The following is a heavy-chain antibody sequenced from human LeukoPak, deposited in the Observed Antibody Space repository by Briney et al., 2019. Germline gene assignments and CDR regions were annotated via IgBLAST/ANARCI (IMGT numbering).Heavy chain of an antibody. CDR2: ISSSSSTI. Sequence: GGSLRLSCAASGFTFSSYSMNWVRQAPGKVLEWVSYISSSSSTIYYADSVKGRFTISRDNAKNSLYLQMNSLRAEDTAVYYCARVRSPRYFDYWGQGTLVTVSS. V-gene: IGHV3-48*01. CDR3: ARVRSPRYFDY. J-gene: IGHJ4*02. CDR1: GFTFSSYS.